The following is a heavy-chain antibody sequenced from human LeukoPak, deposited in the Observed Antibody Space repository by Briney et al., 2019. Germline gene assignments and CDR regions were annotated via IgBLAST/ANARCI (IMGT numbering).Heavy chain of an antibody. D-gene: IGHD2-15*01. CDR2: IYTSGST. J-gene: IGHJ3*02. CDR1: GGSISSYY. CDR3: ARERKAGGSRGGVAFDI. V-gene: IGHV4-4*07. Sequence: SETLSLTCTVSGGSISSYYWSWIRQPAGKGLEWIGLIYTSGSTNYNPSLKSRVTMSVDTSKNQFSLKLSSVTAADTAVYYCARERKAGGSRGGVAFDIWGQGTMVTVSS.